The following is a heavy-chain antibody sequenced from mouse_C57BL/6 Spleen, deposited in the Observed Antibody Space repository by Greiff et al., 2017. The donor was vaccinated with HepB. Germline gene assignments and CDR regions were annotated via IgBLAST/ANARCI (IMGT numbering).Heavy chain of an antibody. CDR3: TTYSNYGYFDV. Sequence: VQLQQSGPGLVAPSQSLSISCTVSGFSLTSYGVSWVRQPPGKGLEWLGVIWGDGSTNYHSALISRLSIINDNIKSHVFLQLNSLQTDDTATYYCTTYSNYGYFDVWGTGTTVTVSS. CDR1: GFSLTSYG. V-gene: IGHV2-3*01. J-gene: IGHJ1*03. CDR2: IWGDGST. D-gene: IGHD2-5*01.